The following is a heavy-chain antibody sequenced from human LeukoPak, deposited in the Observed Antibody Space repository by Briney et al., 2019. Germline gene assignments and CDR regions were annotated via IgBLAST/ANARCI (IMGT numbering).Heavy chain of an antibody. D-gene: IGHD6-19*01. CDR1: GGSFSGYY. Sequence: SETLSLTCAVYGGSFSGYYWSWIRQPPGKGLEWIGEINHSGSTNYNPSLKSRVTISVDTSNNQFSLKLSSVTAADTAVYYCARRSAVAGYYFDYWGQGTLVTVSS. CDR3: ARRSAVAGYYFDY. J-gene: IGHJ4*02. CDR2: INHSGST. V-gene: IGHV4-34*01.